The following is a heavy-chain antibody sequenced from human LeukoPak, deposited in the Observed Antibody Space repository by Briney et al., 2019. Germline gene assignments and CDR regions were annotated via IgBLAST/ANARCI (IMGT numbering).Heavy chain of an antibody. CDR3: VKDLTGTWSFDY. CDR2: IGPNGAST. CDR1: GFTFSVYS. J-gene: IGHJ4*02. D-gene: IGHD3-9*01. Sequence: PGGSLRLSCAASGFTFSVYSMNWVRQAPGKGLEYVSSIGPNGASTLYADSVKGRFTISRDNSKNALYLQLTSLRLEDTALYYCVKDLTGTWSFDYWGQGTLVTVSS. V-gene: IGHV3-64D*06.